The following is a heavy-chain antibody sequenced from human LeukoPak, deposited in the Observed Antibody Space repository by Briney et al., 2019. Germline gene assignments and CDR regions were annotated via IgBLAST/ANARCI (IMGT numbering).Heavy chain of an antibody. CDR2: ISGSGGST. V-gene: IGHV3-23*01. J-gene: IGHJ4*02. Sequence: GGSLRHSCAPPGLTFSSYAISGVRPAPGKGRGWVSAISGSGGSTYYADSVKGRFTISRDNSKDTLYLQMNSLRAEDTAVYYCAKDLPRQLVPDYWGQGTLVTVSS. CDR1: GLTFSSYA. CDR3: AKDLPRQLVPDY. D-gene: IGHD6-13*01.